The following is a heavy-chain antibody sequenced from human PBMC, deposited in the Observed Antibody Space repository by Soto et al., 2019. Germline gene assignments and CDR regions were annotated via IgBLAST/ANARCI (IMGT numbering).Heavy chain of an antibody. CDR1: GFTFSNYA. CDR2: ISGSGGST. J-gene: IGHJ4*02. Sequence: PGGSLRLSCAASGFTFSNYAMGWVRQAPGKGLECVSTISGSGGSTYYADSVKGRFTISRDNSKNTLYLQMNSLRAEDTAVYYCAKTDGYPYYLDYWGQGALVTVSS. D-gene: IGHD6-13*01. CDR3: AKTDGYPYYLDY. V-gene: IGHV3-23*01.